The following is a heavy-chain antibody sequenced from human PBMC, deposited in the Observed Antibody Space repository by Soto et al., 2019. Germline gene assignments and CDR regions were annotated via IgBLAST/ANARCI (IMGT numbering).Heavy chain of an antibody. D-gene: IGHD3-22*01. J-gene: IGHJ4*02. CDR3: AKDWFSLYYYDSSGYRGYFDY. CDR1: GFTFSSYA. Sequence: PGGSLRLSCAASGFTFSSYAMSWVRQAPGKRLEWVSAISGSGGSTYYADSVKGRFTNSRDNSKNKLYLQMNSLRAEDTAVYYFAKDWFSLYYYDSSGYRGYFDYWGQGTLVTVSS. V-gene: IGHV3-23*01. CDR2: ISGSGGST.